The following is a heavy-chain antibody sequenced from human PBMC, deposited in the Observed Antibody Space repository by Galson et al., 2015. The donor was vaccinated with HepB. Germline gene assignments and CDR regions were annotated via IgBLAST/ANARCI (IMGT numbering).Heavy chain of an antibody. Sequence: SLRLSCAASGFTFSSYAMHWVHQAPGKGLEWVAVISYDGTNKYYADSVKGRFTISRDNSKNTLYLQMNSLRAENTAVYYCEGGYYDSSGQPQHYYMDVWGKGTTVTVSS. J-gene: IGHJ6*03. CDR1: GFTFSSYA. V-gene: IGHV3-30-3*01. D-gene: IGHD3-22*01. CDR2: ISYDGTNK. CDR3: EGGYYDSSGQPQHYYMDV.